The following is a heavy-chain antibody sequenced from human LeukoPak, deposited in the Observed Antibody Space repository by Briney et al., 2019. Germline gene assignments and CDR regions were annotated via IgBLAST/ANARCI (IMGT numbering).Heavy chain of an antibody. D-gene: IGHD2-21*02. Sequence: PGGSLRLSCAAPGFTFSDYYMSWIRQAPGKGLEWVSYISSSSSYTNYADSVKGRFTISRDNAKNSLYLQMNSLRAEDTAVYYCARGEYCGGDCYWGWFDPWGQGTLVTVSS. CDR3: ARGEYCGGDCYWGWFDP. CDR2: ISSSSSYT. J-gene: IGHJ5*02. CDR1: GFTFSDYY. V-gene: IGHV3-11*05.